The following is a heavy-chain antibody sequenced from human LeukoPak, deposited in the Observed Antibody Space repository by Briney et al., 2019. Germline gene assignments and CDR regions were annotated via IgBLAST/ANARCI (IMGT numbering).Heavy chain of an antibody. D-gene: IGHD6-13*01. CDR3: ARHRWQQLYYFDS. CDR1: SYPISSGFY. J-gene: IGHJ4*02. Sequence: PSETLSLTCAVSSYPISSGFYWGWIRPPPGKGLEWIAAISHSGGTYYNPSLKSRVTLSIDTSKNQFSLRLSSVTAADTAVYYCARHRWQQLYYFDSWGRGTLVTVSS. CDR2: ISHSGGT. V-gene: IGHV4-38-2*01.